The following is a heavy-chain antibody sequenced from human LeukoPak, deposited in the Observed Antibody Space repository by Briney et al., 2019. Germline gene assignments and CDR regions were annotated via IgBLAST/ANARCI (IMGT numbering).Heavy chain of an antibody. D-gene: IGHD2-2*01. CDR1: GYTFTSYD. CDR3: ARGLRYQLLSGKRRYNWFDA. V-gene: IGHV1-8*03. CDR2: MNPNSGNT. Sequence: ASVKVSCKASGYTFTSYDINWVRQATGQGLEWMGWMNPNSGNTGYAQKFQGRVTITRNTSISTAYMELSSLRSDDTAVYYCARGLRYQLLSGKRRYNWFDAWGQATLVTVYS. J-gene: IGHJ5*02.